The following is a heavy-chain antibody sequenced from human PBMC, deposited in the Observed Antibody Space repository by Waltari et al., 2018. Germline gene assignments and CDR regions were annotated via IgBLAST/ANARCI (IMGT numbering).Heavy chain of an antibody. CDR3: ARVDTAHYYGMDV. Sequence: EVQLVESGGGLIQPGGSLRLSCAASGFTVRRNYLSWVRQAPGKGLEWVSVIYSVGSTYYADSVKGRFTISRDNSKNTLYLQMNSLRAEDTAVYYCARVDTAHYYGMDVWGQGTTVTVSS. CDR1: GFTVRRNY. J-gene: IGHJ6*02. D-gene: IGHD5-18*01. CDR2: IYSVGST. V-gene: IGHV3-53*01.